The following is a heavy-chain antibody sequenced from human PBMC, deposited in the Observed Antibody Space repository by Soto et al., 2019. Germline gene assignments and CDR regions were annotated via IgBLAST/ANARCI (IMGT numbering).Heavy chain of an antibody. D-gene: IGHD5-12*01. V-gene: IGHV3-30-3*01. Sequence: VQLVESGGGVVQPGRSLRLSCAASGFTFSSYAMHWVRQAPGKGLEWVAVISYDGSNKYYADSVKGRFTISRDNSRNTLYLQMNSLRAEDTAVYYCAREIMGLRWDYYYGMDVWGQGTTVTVSS. CDR3: AREIMGLRWDYYYGMDV. J-gene: IGHJ6*02. CDR2: ISYDGSNK. CDR1: GFTFSSYA.